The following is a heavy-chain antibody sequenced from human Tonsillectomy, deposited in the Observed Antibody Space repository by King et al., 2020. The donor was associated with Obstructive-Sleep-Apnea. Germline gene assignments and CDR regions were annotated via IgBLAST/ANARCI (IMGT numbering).Heavy chain of an antibody. J-gene: IGHJ4*02. D-gene: IGHD3/OR15-3a*01. V-gene: IGHV4-59*01. CDR1: GGSISGDY. CDR3: ARGGWTAVDY. CDR2: IYDSGST. Sequence: LQLQESGPGLVKPSETLSLTCTVSGGSISGDYWSWIRQPQGKGLEWIGDIYDSGSTKYNPSLKSRVTISVDTSKNQFSLKLRSVTAADTAVYYCARGGWTAVDYWGQGTLVTVSS.